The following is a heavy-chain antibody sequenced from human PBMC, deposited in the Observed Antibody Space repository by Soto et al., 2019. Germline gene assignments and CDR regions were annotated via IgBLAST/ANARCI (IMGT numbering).Heavy chain of an antibody. CDR1: GYTFISHG. CDR3: ARVSSSIVVVPDYGMDV. CDR2: ISGKNGNT. J-gene: IGHJ6*02. D-gene: IGHD2-15*01. Sequence: ASVKVSCKASGYTFISHGISWVRQAPGQGLEWMGWISGKNGNTNYAQKLQGRVTLTTDTSTSTAYMELRSLRSDDTAVYYCARVSSSIVVVPDYGMDVWGQGTKVTVSS. V-gene: IGHV1-18*04.